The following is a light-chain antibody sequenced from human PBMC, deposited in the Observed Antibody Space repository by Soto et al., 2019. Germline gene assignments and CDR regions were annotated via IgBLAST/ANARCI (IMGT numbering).Light chain of an antibody. Sequence: DIQVTQSPSSVSASVGDRVTITFRASQDIAAYLAWYQHKPGRAPELLIHAASSLQSGVPSRFSGSGSGTDFTLTINSPQPEDFATYYCQQAYSFPITFGQGTRLEIK. V-gene: IGKV1D-12*01. CDR1: QDIAAY. J-gene: IGKJ5*01. CDR2: AAS. CDR3: QQAYSFPIT.